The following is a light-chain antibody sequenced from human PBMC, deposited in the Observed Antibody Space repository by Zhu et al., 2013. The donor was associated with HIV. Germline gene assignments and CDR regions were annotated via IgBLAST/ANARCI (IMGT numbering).Light chain of an antibody. CDR3: QQYSDYSWM. J-gene: IGKJ1*01. Sequence: DIQMSQSPSTLSASVGDTITITCRASQSINNWVAWYQQKPGKAPKLLVSKASNLESGVPSRFSASGSETEFTLTISSLQPDDFATYYCQQYSDYSWMFGQGTRVDFK. CDR2: KAS. V-gene: IGKV1-5*03. CDR1: QSINNW.